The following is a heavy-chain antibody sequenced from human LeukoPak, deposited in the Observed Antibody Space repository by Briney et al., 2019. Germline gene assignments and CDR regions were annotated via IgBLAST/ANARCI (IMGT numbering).Heavy chain of an antibody. CDR2: ISSSGSTI. J-gene: IGHJ4*02. Sequence: GSLRLSCAASGFTFSSYSMTWVRQAPGKGLEWLSYISSSGSTIYYADSVKGRFTISRDNAKNSLYLQMNSLRAEDTAVYYCARDEYYDSSGYTSWGQGTLVTVSS. D-gene: IGHD3-22*01. V-gene: IGHV3-48*01. CDR1: GFTFSSYS. CDR3: ARDEYYDSSGYTS.